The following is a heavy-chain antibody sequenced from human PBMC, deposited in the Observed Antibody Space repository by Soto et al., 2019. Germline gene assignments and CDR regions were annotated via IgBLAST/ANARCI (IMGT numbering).Heavy chain of an antibody. CDR3: ASSYYGSGSYYYFDY. CDR2: INHSGST. D-gene: IGHD3-10*01. J-gene: IGHJ4*02. CDR1: GGSFSGYY. V-gene: IGHV4-34*01. Sequence: QVQLQQWGAGLLKPSETLSLTCAVYGGSFSGYYWSWIRQPPGKGLEWIGEINHSGSTNYNPSLKSRVTISVDTSKNQFSLKLSSVTAADTAVYYCASSYYGSGSYYYFDYWGQGTLVTVSS.